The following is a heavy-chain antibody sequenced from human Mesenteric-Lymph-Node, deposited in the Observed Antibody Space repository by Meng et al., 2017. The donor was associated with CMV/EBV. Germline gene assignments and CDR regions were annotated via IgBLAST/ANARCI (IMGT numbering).Heavy chain of an antibody. CDR3: ARVPAAIESGMDV. CDR1: GFTFDDYG. D-gene: IGHD2-2*01. V-gene: IGHV3-74*01. J-gene: IGHJ6*02. Sequence: GESLKISCAASGFTFDDYGMSWVRQAPGKGLVWVSRINSDGSSTSYADSVKGRFTISRDNAKNTLYLQMNSLRAEDTAVYYCARVPAAIESGMDVWGQGTTVTVSS. CDR2: INSDGSST.